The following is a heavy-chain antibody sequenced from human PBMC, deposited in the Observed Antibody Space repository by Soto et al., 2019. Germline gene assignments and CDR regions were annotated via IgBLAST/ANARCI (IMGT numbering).Heavy chain of an antibody. CDR2: ISAYTGNT. CDR1: GYIFNSLG. Sequence: QVQLVQSGGEVKKPGASVKVSCKASGYIFNSLGISWVRQATGHGLEWMGWISAYTGNTKYAQNFQGRVTMTTDTSTSTAYMELRSLRSDDTAVYYCARRWTTGEIDYWGQGTLVTVSS. J-gene: IGHJ4*02. CDR3: ARRWTTGEIDY. D-gene: IGHD4-17*01. V-gene: IGHV1-18*01.